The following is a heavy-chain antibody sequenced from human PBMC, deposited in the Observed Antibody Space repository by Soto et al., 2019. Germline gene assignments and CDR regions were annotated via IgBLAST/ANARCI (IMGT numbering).Heavy chain of an antibody. V-gene: IGHV3-30*18. J-gene: IGHJ6*02. CDR1: GFTFSSYG. CDR3: AKPLRLGELAWGRGIYYYYGMDV. CDR2: ISSAGSNK. Sequence: QVQLVESGGGVVQPGRSLRLSCAASGFTFSSYGMHWVRQAPGKGLEWVAVISSAGSNKCYADSVKGRFTISRDNSKNTLDLQMNSLRAEDTAVYYCAKPLRLGELAWGRGIYYYYGMDVWGQGTTVTVSS. D-gene: IGHD3-16*02.